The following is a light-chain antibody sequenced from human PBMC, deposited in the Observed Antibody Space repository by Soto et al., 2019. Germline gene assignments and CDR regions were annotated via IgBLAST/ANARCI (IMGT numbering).Light chain of an antibody. CDR3: QSDDSSLSGYV. V-gene: IGLV1-40*01. CDR1: SSSIGAGYD. Sequence: QSVLTQPPSVSGAPGQRVTISCSGSSSSIGAGYDVHWYQQLPGTAPRLLIYGNSNRPSGVPDRFSGSRSGTSASLAITGLQADDEADYYCQSDDSSLSGYVFGSGTKLTVL. CDR2: GNS. J-gene: IGLJ1*01.